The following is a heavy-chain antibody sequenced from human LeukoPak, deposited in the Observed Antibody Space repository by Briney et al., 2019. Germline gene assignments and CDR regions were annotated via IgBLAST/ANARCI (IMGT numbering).Heavy chain of an antibody. D-gene: IGHD5-18*01. CDR2: INWNGGST. CDR1: GFTFDDYG. CDR3: ARRRGGGYSYAYIDY. Sequence: GVSPRLSCAASGFTFDDYGMSWVRQAPGKGLEWVSGINWNGGSTGYADSVKGRFTISRDNAKNSLYLQMNSLRAEDTALYHCARRRGGGYSYAYIDYWGQGTLVTVSS. J-gene: IGHJ4*02. V-gene: IGHV3-20*01.